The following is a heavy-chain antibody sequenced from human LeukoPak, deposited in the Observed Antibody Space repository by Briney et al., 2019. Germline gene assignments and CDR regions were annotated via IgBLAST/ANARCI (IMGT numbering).Heavy chain of an antibody. CDR1: GFTVSSNY. V-gene: IGHV3-66*01. CDR2: IYSGGST. D-gene: IGHD2-21*02. CDR3: ARAVYCGGDCRYFDY. J-gene: IGHJ4*02. Sequence: PGGSQRLSCAASGFTVSSNYMSWVRQAPAKGMEWVSVIYSGGSTYYADSVKGRFTISRDNSKNTLYLQMNSLRAEDTAVYYCARAVYCGGDCRYFDYWGQGTLVTVSS.